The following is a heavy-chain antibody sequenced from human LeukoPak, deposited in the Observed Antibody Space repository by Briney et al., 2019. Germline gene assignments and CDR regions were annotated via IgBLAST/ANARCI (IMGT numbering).Heavy chain of an antibody. D-gene: IGHD5-18*01. CDR2: IHHSGCA. CDR3: ARDRAVDAGGIDF. J-gene: IGHJ4*02. Sequence: SETLALTCTVSGDSISSGDFYWSWVRQPPGKGLEWIAYIHHSGCAFYSRSLKRRVTISVDSSKNQFSLRLTSVTAADTAVYFCARDRAVDAGGIDFWGQGTLVTVSP. CDR1: GDSISSGDFY. V-gene: IGHV4-30-4*01.